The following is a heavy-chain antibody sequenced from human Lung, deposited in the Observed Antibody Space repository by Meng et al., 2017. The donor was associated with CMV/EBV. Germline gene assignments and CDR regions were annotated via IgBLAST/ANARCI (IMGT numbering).Heavy chain of an antibody. Sequence: GESLKISCAASGFTFSGYAMNWVRQAPGKGLEWISSITSASGFTFYADSVKGRFTISRDNAKNSVYLQMNSLRAEDTALYYCARDLIHWDMNGSPTRIDHFDYGXQGTXVTVAS. CDR1: GFTFSGYA. CDR3: ARDLIHWDMNGSPTRIDHFDY. D-gene: IGHD1-26*01. J-gene: IGHJ4*02. CDR2: ITSASGFT. V-gene: IGHV3-21*01.